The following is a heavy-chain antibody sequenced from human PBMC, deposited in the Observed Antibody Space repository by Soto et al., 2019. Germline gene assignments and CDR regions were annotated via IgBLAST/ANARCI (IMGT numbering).Heavy chain of an antibody. J-gene: IGHJ4*02. CDR3: ASYYDMGSGYRSPVDY. D-gene: IGHD3-3*01. CDR1: GYTFSDYY. Sequence: QVQLVESGGDLVKPGGSLRLSCAASGYTFSDYYMSWIRQAPGKGLEWISYIDTSGTKIYYADSVKGRFTITRDNAKNSLDLEMKSLRDADTAVFYCASYYDMGSGYRSPVDYCGQGTLVTVSS. CDR2: IDTSGTKI. V-gene: IGHV3-11*01.